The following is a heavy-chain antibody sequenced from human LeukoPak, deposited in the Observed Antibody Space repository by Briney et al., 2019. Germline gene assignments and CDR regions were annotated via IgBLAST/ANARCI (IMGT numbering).Heavy chain of an antibody. CDR3: ASFGSTSLFDY. J-gene: IGHJ4*02. V-gene: IGHV1-18*01. D-gene: IGHD2-2*01. Sequence: ASVKVSFKASGGTFSSYGISWVRQAPGQGLEWMGWISAYNGNTNYAQKLQGRVTMTTDTSTSTAYMELRSLRSDDTVVYYCASFGSTSLFDYWGQGTLVTVSS. CDR1: GGTFSSYG. CDR2: ISAYNGNT.